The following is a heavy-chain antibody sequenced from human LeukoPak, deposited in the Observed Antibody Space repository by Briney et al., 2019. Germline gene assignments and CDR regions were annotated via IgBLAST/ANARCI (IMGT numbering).Heavy chain of an antibody. CDR2: INPSGGST. CDR3: ARGGLVVDYYYYMDV. CDR1: GYTFTSYY. Sequence: ASVKVSCKASGYTFTSYYMHWVRQAPGQGLEWMGIINPSGGSTSYAQKFQGRVTMTRDTSTSTVYMELSSLRSEDTAVYYCARGGLVVDYYYYMDVWGKGTTVTISS. J-gene: IGHJ6*03. V-gene: IGHV1-46*01. D-gene: IGHD2-15*01.